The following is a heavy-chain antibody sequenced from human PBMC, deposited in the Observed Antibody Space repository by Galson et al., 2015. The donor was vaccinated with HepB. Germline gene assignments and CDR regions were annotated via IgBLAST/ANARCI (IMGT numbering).Heavy chain of an antibody. CDR3: ARDRLGGNSGVDY. J-gene: IGHJ4*02. CDR1: GFTFTSYG. CDR2: ISPYNGNT. D-gene: IGHD4-23*01. Sequence: QSGAEVKKPGASVKVSCKASGFTFTSYGMSWVRQAPGQGLEWMGWISPYNGNTNYAQKFQGRVSMTTDTSTSTAYMELRSLRSDDTAMFYCARDRLGGNSGVDYWGQGTLVTVSS. V-gene: IGHV1-18*01.